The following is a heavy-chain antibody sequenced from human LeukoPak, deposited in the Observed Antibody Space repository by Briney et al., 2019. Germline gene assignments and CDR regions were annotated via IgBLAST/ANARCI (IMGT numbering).Heavy chain of an antibody. J-gene: IGHJ3*02. Sequence: GASVKVSCKASGYTLTSYDINWVRQATGQGLEWMGWMNPNRGNTGYAQKFQGRVTITRNTSISTAYMELSSLRSEDTAVYYCAVAGTLGEAFDIWGQGTMVTVSS. D-gene: IGHD6-19*01. CDR1: GYTLTSYD. V-gene: IGHV1-8*03. CDR2: MNPNRGNT. CDR3: AVAGTLGEAFDI.